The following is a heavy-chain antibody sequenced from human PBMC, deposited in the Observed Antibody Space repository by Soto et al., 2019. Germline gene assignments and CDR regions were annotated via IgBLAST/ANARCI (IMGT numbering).Heavy chain of an antibody. CDR1: RGSVSSGDYY. Sequence: SETLSLTCTVSRGSVSSGDYYWSWIRQPPGKGLEWIGYIYYSGSTYYNPSLKSRVSISLDTSKKQFSLRLSSVTAADTAVYYCARVPFHAPRGSYYIDYWGQGTLVTVSS. V-gene: IGHV4-30-4*01. CDR3: ARVPFHAPRGSYYIDY. D-gene: IGHD1-26*01. CDR2: IYYSGST. J-gene: IGHJ4*02.